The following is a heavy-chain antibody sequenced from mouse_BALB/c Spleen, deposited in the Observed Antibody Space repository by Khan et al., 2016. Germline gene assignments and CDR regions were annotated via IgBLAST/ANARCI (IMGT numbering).Heavy chain of an antibody. Sequence: EVQLQESGPGLVKPSQSLSLTCSVTGYSITSGYYWNWIRQFPGNKLEWMGYISYDGSNNYNPSLKNRISITRDTSKNQFFLNLNSVTTEDTATYYCARDPFYYYGSSYWYFDVWGAGTTVTVSS. CDR3: ARDPFYYYGSSYWYFDV. CDR2: ISYDGSN. CDR1: GYSITSGYY. J-gene: IGHJ1*01. V-gene: IGHV3-6*02. D-gene: IGHD1-1*01.